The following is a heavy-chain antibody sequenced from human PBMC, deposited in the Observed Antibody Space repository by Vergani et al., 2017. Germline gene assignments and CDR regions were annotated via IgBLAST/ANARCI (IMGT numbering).Heavy chain of an antibody. CDR2: IYYSGST. CDR3: ARSLLGDCSSSSCYYYYYMDV. D-gene: IGHD2-2*01. J-gene: IGHJ6*03. V-gene: IGHV4-59*01. CDR1: GGSISSYY. Sequence: QVQLQESGPGLVKPSETLSLTCTVSGGSISSYYWSWIRQPPGKGLGWIGYIYYSGSTNYNPSLKSRVTISVDTSKNQFSLELSSVTAADTAVYYCARSLLGDCSSSSCYYYYYMDVWGKGTTVAFS.